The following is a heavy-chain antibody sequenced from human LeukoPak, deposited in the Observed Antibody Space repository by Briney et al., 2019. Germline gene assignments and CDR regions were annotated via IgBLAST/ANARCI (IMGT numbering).Heavy chain of an antibody. CDR2: IYHSGST. Sequence: SETLSLTCTVSGYSISSGYYWGWIRQPQGKGLEWIESIYHSGSTYYNPSLKSRVTISVDTSKNQFSLKLSSVTAADTAVYYCARDGSYDSSGYYYGLIDYWGQGTLVTVSS. D-gene: IGHD3-22*01. J-gene: IGHJ4*02. CDR3: ARDGSYDSSGYYYGLIDY. CDR1: GYSISSGYY. V-gene: IGHV4-38-2*02.